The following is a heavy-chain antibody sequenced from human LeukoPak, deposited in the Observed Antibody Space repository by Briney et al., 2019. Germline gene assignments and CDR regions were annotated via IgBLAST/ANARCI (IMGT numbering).Heavy chain of an antibody. D-gene: IGHD3-9*01. CDR3: ARDRYDILTGYYQLNRFDP. V-gene: IGHV1-69*05. CDR1: GGTFSSYA. J-gene: IGHJ5*02. CDR2: IIPIFGTA. Sequence: SVKVSCKASGGTFSSYAISWVRQAPGQGLEWMGGIIPIFGTANYAQKFQGRVTITTDESTSTAYMELSSLRSEDTAVYYCARDRYDILTGYYQLNRFDPWGQGTLVTVSS.